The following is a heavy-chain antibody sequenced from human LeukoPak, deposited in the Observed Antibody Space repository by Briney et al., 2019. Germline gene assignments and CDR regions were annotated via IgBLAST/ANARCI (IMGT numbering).Heavy chain of an antibody. CDR3: ARSLWFGDSNLDY. CDR1: GFTFTSYN. CDR2: ISSSGSTI. D-gene: IGHD3-10*01. Sequence: GGSLRLSCAASGFTFTSYNMNWVRQAPGKGLEWVSYISSSGSTIYYADSLKGRFTISRDNAKNSLYLQMSSLRAEDTAMYYCARSLWFGDSNLDYWGQGTLVTVSS. V-gene: IGHV3-48*04. J-gene: IGHJ4*02.